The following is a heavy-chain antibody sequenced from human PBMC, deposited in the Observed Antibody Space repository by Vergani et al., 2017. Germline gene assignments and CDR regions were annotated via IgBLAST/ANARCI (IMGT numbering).Heavy chain of an antibody. Sequence: QVQLVESGGGVVQPGGSLRLSCAASGFTFNSYGMHWVRQAPGKGLDWVAFIRYDGSNKYYADSVKGRFTISRDNSKNTLYLQMNSLRADDTAVYYCARGPPTYYYDSSGQPSFDIWGQGTMVTVSS. D-gene: IGHD3-22*01. CDR2: IRYDGSNK. CDR3: ARGPPTYYYDSSGQPSFDI. CDR1: GFTFNSYG. J-gene: IGHJ3*02. V-gene: IGHV3-30*02.